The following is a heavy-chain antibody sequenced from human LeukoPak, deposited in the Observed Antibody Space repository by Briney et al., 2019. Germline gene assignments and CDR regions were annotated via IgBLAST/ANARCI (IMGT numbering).Heavy chain of an antibody. D-gene: IGHD1-20*01. CDR3: ARESITGHRDFDY. Sequence: GGSLRLSCAASGFTFSSYSMNWVRQAPGKGLEWVSYISSGSRTIYYADSVKGRFTMSRDNAKNSLYLQMNSLRAEDTVVYYCARESITGHRDFDYWGQGTLVTVSS. CDR2: ISSGSRTI. V-gene: IGHV3-48*01. J-gene: IGHJ4*02. CDR1: GFTFSSYS.